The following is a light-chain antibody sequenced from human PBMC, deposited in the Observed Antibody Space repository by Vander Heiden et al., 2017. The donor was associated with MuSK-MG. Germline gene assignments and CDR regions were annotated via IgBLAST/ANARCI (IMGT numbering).Light chain of an antibody. V-gene: IGLV1-44*01. CDR1: TSNIGATI. CDR3: AAWDDSLNALV. Sequence: QSVLTQPPSASGAPGQRVVISCSGSTSNIGATIVNWYQHFPGTAPKFLIYRKDQRASGVPDRFSASKSGTSASLAISGLQSEDEADYYCAAWDDSLNALVFGSGTKVTVL. J-gene: IGLJ1*01. CDR2: RKD.